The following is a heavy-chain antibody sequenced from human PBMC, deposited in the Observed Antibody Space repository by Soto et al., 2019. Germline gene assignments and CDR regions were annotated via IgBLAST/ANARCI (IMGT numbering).Heavy chain of an antibody. CDR2: ISYDGSNK. CDR1: RFTFSNYG. CDR3: VKGGYHYFDY. Sequence: QVQLVESGGGVVQPGRSLRLSCAASRFTFSNYGMHWVRQTPGKGLEWVAVISYDGSNKYYADSVKGRFTISRDNSKNSLYMQLNSLRAEATAVYYCVKGGYHYFDYWGQGTLVTVSS. D-gene: IGHD5-12*01. J-gene: IGHJ4*02. V-gene: IGHV3-30*18.